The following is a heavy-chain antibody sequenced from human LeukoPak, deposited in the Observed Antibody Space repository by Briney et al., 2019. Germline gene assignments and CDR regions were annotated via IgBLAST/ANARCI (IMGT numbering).Heavy chain of an antibody. CDR2: ISSSSSYI. Sequence: GGSLRLSCAASGFTFSSYWMSWVRQAPGKGLEWVSSISSSSSYIYYADSVKGRFTISRDNAKNSLYLQMNSLRAEDTAVYYCARGYLVAGTGDYWGQGTLVTVSS. V-gene: IGHV3-21*01. CDR3: ARGYLVAGTGDY. D-gene: IGHD6-19*01. CDR1: GFTFSSYW. J-gene: IGHJ4*02.